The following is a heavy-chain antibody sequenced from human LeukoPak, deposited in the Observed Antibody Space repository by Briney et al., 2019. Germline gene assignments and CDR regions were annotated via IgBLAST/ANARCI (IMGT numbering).Heavy chain of an antibody. CDR2: IKQDGSEK. CDR3: ARDGWATSDY. V-gene: IGHV3-7*01. CDR1: GFTFSTYW. D-gene: IGHD3-10*01. J-gene: IGHJ4*02. Sequence: GGSLRLSCAASGFTFSTYWLTWVRQAPGKGLGWVANIKQDGSEKYYVDSVKGRFTISRDNAKNSLYLQMNSLRAEDTAVYYCARDGWATSDYWGQGTLVTVSS.